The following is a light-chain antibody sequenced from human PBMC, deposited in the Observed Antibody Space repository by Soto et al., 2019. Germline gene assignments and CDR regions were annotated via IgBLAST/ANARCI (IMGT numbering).Light chain of an antibody. V-gene: IGKV1-5*01. CDR3: QQYDYSRT. CDR2: DVS. J-gene: IGKJ1*01. CDR1: QNVTTS. Sequence: PSTLAPGDSATITCRASQNVTTSMAWYQHKPGRAPKLLIFDVSNLESGVPSRFSGGGSGTDFTLTISSLHSDDFATYYCQQYDYSRTFGRGTKVDI.